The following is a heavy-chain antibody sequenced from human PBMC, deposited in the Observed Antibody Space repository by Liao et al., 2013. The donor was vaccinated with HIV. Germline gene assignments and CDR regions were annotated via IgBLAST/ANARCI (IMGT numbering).Heavy chain of an antibody. J-gene: IGHJ1*01. CDR1: GASISSGDYS. V-gene: IGHV4-30-2*01. Sequence: QLQLQESGSGLVKPSQTLSLTCAVSGASISSGDYSWSWIRQPPGKGLEWIGYIYGSGTTHYELSLRTRVTISIDRSKNVFSLKLTSVTAADTAVYYCARDNRLWFGELQEYFHHWGQGTLVTVSS. D-gene: IGHD3-10*01. CDR2: IYGSGTT. CDR3: ARDNRLWFGELQEYFHH.